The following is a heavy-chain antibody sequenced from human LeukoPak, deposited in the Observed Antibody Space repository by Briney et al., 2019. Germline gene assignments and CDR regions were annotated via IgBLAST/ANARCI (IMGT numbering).Heavy chain of an antibody. Sequence: GASVKVSCKASGYTFTSYNINWVRQAPGQGLEWMGWISAYNGNTNYAQKLQGRVTMTTDTSTSTAYMELRSLRSDDTAVYYCARDSLAVAGTLADYWGQGTLVTVSS. CDR1: GYTFTSYN. CDR2: ISAYNGNT. D-gene: IGHD6-19*01. J-gene: IGHJ4*02. CDR3: ARDSLAVAGTLADY. V-gene: IGHV1-18*01.